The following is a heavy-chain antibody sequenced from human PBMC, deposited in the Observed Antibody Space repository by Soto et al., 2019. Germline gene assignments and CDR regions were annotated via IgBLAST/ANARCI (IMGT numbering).Heavy chain of an antibody. CDR2: IIPILGIA. CDR3: ARDGGAYGSGSSS. D-gene: IGHD3-10*01. J-gene: IGHJ4*02. Sequence: QVQLVQSGAEVKKPGSSVKVSCKASGGTFSSYTISWVRQAPGQGLEWMGRIIPILGIANYAQKFHGRVTNTLDXXMSTAYMEGSSLRSEVTAVYYCARDGGAYGSGSSSWGQGTLVTVSS. CDR1: GGTFSSYT. V-gene: IGHV1-69*08.